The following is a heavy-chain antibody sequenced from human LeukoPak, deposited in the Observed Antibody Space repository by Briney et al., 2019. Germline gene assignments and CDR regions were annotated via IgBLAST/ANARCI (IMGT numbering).Heavy chain of an antibody. Sequence: PSETLSLTCAVYGGSFSGYYWSWIRQPPGKGLEWIGEINHSGSTNYNPSLKSRVTISVDTSKNQFSLKLSSVTAADTAVYYCARGGYCSSTSCSDAFDIWGQGTMVTVSS. D-gene: IGHD2-2*01. V-gene: IGHV4-34*01. CDR1: GGSFSGYY. J-gene: IGHJ3*02. CDR2: INHSGST. CDR3: ARGGYCSSTSCSDAFDI.